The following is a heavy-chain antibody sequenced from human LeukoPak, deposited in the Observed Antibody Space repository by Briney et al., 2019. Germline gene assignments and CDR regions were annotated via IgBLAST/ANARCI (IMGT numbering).Heavy chain of an antibody. Sequence: SETPSLTCAVSAGSAGSIISGSHYWGWIRQPPGKGLEWIGNIFHSGATYYNPSLKSRVTISRDTSKKQFSLQLNSVTPEDTAVYYCARGWEPYSSSLDSWGQGTLVTVSS. CDR1: AGSAGSIISGSHY. CDR3: ARGWEPYSSSLDS. J-gene: IGHJ4*02. D-gene: IGHD6-13*01. CDR2: IFHSGAT. V-gene: IGHV4-39*07.